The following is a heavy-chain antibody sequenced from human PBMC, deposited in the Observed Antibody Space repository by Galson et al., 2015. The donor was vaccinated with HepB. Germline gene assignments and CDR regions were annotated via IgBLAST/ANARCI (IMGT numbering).Heavy chain of an antibody. CDR2: IYYSCGT. D-gene: IGHD3-10*01. Sequence: TVSLTCKASGGSISSYSCSWIRQPPGKGLEWMGYIYYSCGTTYNASLKRRVVTTVDTSNTQFSQMLRTVTAADTAAYYCSGRPRDYYGSRSYWFDPWGQGTLVTVSS. V-gene: IGHV4-59*07. CDR1: GGSISSYS. CDR3: SGRPRDYYGSRSYWFDP. J-gene: IGHJ5*02.